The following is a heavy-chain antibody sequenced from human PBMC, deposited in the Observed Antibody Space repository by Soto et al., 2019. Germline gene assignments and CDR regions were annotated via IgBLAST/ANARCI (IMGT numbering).Heavy chain of an antibody. CDR2: IDSDGSST. Sequence: EVQLVESGGGLVQPGGSLRVSCAASGFTFGSYWMNWVRQAPGKGLVWVSRIDSDGSSTTYADSVKGRFTTSRDNAKNTLYLQMSSLRVEDTAVYYCARWRPYGMDVWGQGTTVTVSS. CDR3: ARWRPYGMDV. CDR1: GFTFGSYW. V-gene: IGHV3-74*01. J-gene: IGHJ6*02.